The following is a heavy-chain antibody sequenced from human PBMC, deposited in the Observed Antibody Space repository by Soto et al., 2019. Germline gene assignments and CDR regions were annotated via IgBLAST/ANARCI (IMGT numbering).Heavy chain of an antibody. D-gene: IGHD2-2*01. CDR1: GGSISSGGYY. CDR2: ISYSGST. CDR3: ARDTVVPAAIPGRYYYYGMDV. V-gene: IGHV4-31*01. Sequence: QVQLQESGPGLVKPSQTLSLTCTVSGGSISSGGYYWSWIRQHPGKGLVWIGYISYSGSTYYNPSLKSQVTMSVGTPKNQFSLKLSSVTAADTAVYYCARDTVVPAAIPGRYYYYGMDVWGQGTTVTVSS. J-gene: IGHJ6*02.